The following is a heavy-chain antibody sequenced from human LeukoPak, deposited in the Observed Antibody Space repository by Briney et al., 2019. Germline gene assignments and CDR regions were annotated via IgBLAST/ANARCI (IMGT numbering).Heavy chain of an antibody. D-gene: IGHD2-2*01. Sequence: TGGSLRLSCAASGFTFSSYAMSWVRQAPGKGLEWVSAISGSGGSTYYADSVKGRFTISRDNSKNTLYLQMNSLRAEDTAVYYCAKQIGYCSSTSCYDLLSFDYWGQGTLVTVSS. J-gene: IGHJ4*02. CDR2: ISGSGGST. V-gene: IGHV3-23*01. CDR3: AKQIGYCSSTSCYDLLSFDY. CDR1: GFTFSSYA.